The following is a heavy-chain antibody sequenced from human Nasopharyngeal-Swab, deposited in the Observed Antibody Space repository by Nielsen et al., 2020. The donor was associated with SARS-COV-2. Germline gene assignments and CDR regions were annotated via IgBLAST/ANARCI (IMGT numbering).Heavy chain of an antibody. Sequence: SVKVSCKASGGTFSSYAISWVRQAPGQGLEWMGGIIPIFGTANYAQKFQGRVTITADESTSTAYMELSSLRSEDTAVYYCARDGYDILTGYYPPPYYGMDVWGQGTTVTVSS. D-gene: IGHD3-9*01. V-gene: IGHV1-69*13. CDR2: IIPIFGTA. CDR1: GGTFSSYA. J-gene: IGHJ6*02. CDR3: ARDGYDILTGYYPPPYYGMDV.